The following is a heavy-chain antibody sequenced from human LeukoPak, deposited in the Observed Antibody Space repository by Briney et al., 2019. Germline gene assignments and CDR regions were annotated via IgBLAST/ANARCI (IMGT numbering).Heavy chain of an antibody. CDR1: GCTLTGCY. J-gene: IGHJ1*01. CDR2: INPNSDDT. V-gene: IGHV1-2*02. CDR3: ARQEYAEYFQH. D-gene: IGHD2/OR15-2a*01. Sequence: GVAVRVACKASGCTLTGCYLLCWGQASGQGLEWMGWINPNSDDTNYAQKFQGRVTMTRDTSISTAYMELSRLRSDDTAVYYCARQEYAEYFQHWGQGTLATVSS.